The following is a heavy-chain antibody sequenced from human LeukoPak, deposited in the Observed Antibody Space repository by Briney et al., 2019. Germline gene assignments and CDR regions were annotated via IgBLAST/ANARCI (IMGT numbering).Heavy chain of an antibody. Sequence: SQTLSLTCAISGDSVSSNSAAWNWIRQSPSRGLEWLGRTYYRSKWYNDYAVSVKSRITINPDTSKNQFSLQLNSVTPEDTAVYYCARVVGDGSSGWYRGGGYYGMDVWGQGTTVTVSS. J-gene: IGHJ6*02. V-gene: IGHV6-1*01. CDR1: GDSVSSNSAA. CDR2: TYYRSKWYN. D-gene: IGHD6-19*01. CDR3: ARVVGDGSSGWYRGGGYYGMDV.